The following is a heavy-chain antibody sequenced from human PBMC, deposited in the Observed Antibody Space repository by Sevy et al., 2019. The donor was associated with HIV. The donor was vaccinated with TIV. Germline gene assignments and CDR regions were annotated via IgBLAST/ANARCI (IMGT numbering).Heavy chain of an antibody. CDR3: AKGSGSSSWYVSVDY. V-gene: IGHV3-30*18. Sequence: GGSLRLSCAASGFTFSSYGMHWVRQAPGKGLEWVAVISYDGSNKYYADSVKGRFTISRDNSKNTLYLQMNSLRAEDTAVYYCAKGSGSSSWYVSVDYWGQGTLVTVSS. J-gene: IGHJ4*02. CDR2: ISYDGSNK. D-gene: IGHD6-13*01. CDR1: GFTFSSYG.